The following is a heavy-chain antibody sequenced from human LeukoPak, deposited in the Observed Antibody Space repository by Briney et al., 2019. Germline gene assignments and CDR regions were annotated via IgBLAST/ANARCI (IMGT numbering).Heavy chain of an antibody. J-gene: IGHJ4*02. CDR3: ARNSGWYLAY. CDR2: INPNSGGT. D-gene: IGHD6-19*01. CDR1: GGTFSSYA. Sequence: ASVKVSCKASGGTFSSYAISWVRQAPGQGLEWMGRINPNSGGTNYAQKFQGRVTMTRDTSISTAYMELSRLRSDDTAVYYCARNSGWYLAYWGQGTLVTVSS. V-gene: IGHV1-2*06.